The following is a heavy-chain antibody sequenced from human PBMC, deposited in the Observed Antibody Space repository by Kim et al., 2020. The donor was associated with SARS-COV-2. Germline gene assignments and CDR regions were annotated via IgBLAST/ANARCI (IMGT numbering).Heavy chain of an antibody. D-gene: IGHD4-17*01. J-gene: IGHJ5*02. CDR1: GFTFDSYA. CDR3: AKDKGNYGDYDFDP. V-gene: IGHV3-23*01. CDR2: LSRSADHT. Sequence: GGSLRLSCAASGFTFDSYAMSWVRQPPGKGLQWVSTLSRSADHTYYADSVEGRFTVFRDTSKNTFYLQMNSLRAEDTAFYYCAKDKGNYGDYDFDPWGQG.